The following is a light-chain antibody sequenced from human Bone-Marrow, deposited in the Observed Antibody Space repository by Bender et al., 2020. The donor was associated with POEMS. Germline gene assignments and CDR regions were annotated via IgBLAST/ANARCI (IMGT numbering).Light chain of an antibody. V-gene: IGLV2-23*01. CDR2: EGF. CDR1: TSDVGSFNL. CDR3: CSYAGSDTPV. J-gene: IGLJ3*02. Sequence: QSVLTQPASVSGSPGQSITISCTGTTSDVGSFNLVSWYQQHPGKAPKLMIYEGFERPSEVSNRFSGSKSGKTASLTISGLQAEDEADYYCCSYAGSDTPVLGGGTKLTVL.